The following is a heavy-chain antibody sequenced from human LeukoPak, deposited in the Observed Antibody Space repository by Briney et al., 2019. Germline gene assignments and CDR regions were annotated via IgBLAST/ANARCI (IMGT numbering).Heavy chain of an antibody. CDR2: IFYSGST. J-gene: IGHJ4*02. Sequence: SETLTLTCTVSGGSISSSSYYWGWIRQPPGKGLEWIGSIFYSGSTYYNPSLKSRVTISKDMSKNQLSLKLTSVTAADTAMYYCAHYIEGTMEDNWGQGTLVTVSP. CDR1: GGSISSSSYY. CDR3: AHYIEGTMEDN. D-gene: IGHD5-12*01. V-gene: IGHV4-39*07.